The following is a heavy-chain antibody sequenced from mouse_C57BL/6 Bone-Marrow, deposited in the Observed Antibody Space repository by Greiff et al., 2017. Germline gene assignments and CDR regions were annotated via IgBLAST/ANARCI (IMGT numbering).Heavy chain of an antibody. D-gene: IGHD2-10*02. Sequence: VQLQQSGAELAKPGASVKMSCKASGYTFTSYWMHWVKQRPGQGLEWIGYINPSTGYTEYNQKFKDKATLTADKSSSTAYMQLSSLTSEDSAVYYCARRYGNYFYYWGQGTTLTVSS. CDR2: INPSTGYT. CDR1: GYTFTSYW. J-gene: IGHJ2*01. V-gene: IGHV1-7*01. CDR3: ARRYGNYFYY.